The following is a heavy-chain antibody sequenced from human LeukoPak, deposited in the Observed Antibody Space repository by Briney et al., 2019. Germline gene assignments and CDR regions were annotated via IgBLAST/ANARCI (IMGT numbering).Heavy chain of an antibody. CDR2: ICYGGNT. CDR3: ARALYWFDP. V-gene: IGHV4-30-4*01. J-gene: IGHJ5*02. Sequence: PSQTLSLICSVSGGSISSANYCWSWIRQPPAKGLEWIGYICYGGNTYYSPSLKSRVTISVDTSKNQFSLNLTSVTAADTAVYYCARALYWFDPWGQGTLVTVSS. CDR1: GGSISSANYC.